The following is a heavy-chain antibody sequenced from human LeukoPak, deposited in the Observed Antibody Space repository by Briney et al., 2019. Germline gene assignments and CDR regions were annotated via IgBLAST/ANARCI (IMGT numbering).Heavy chain of an antibody. V-gene: IGHV3-23*01. Sequence: GGCLRLSCAASGFTFSSYAMTWVRQAPGKGLEWVSGISGSGGRTYYADYVKGRFTISRDNSKNTLYLQMNSLRAEDTAVYYCARDGSLGGSGSYGFDYWGQGTLVTVSS. CDR2: ISGSGGRT. CDR1: GFTFSSYA. D-gene: IGHD3-10*01. CDR3: ARDGSLGGSGSYGFDY. J-gene: IGHJ4*02.